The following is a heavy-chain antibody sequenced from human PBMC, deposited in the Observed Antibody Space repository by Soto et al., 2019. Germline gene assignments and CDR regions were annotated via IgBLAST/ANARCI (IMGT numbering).Heavy chain of an antibody. Sequence: VKVSCKASGYTFTSYDMHWVRQAPGQELEWMGIINPSGGSTSYAQKFQGRVTMTRDTSTSTVYMELSSLRSEDTAVYYCARDSPEVVEMATIFDYWGQGTLVT. CDR3: ARDSPEVVEMATIFDY. D-gene: IGHD5-12*01. J-gene: IGHJ4*02. CDR2: INPSGGST. V-gene: IGHV1-46*01. CDR1: GYTFTSYD.